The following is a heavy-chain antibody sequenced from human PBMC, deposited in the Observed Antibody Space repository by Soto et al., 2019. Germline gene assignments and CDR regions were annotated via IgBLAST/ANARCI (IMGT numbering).Heavy chain of an antibody. V-gene: IGHV4-31*03. CDR1: GGSISSGGYY. CDR2: IYYSGST. D-gene: IGHD3-22*01. J-gene: IGHJ4*02. CDR3: ARVPYYYDSSGPTGYFDY. Sequence: SETLSLTCTVSGGSISSGGYYWSWIRQHPGKGLEWIGYIYYSGSTYYNPSLKSRVTISVDTSKNQFSLKLSSVTAADTAVYYCARVPYYYDSSGPTGYFDYWGQGTLVTVSS.